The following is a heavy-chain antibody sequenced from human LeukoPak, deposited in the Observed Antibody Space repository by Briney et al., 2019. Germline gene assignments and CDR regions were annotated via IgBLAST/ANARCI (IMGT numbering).Heavy chain of an antibody. D-gene: IGHD2-8*01. CDR3: ARGLMVYAGIRFDP. CDR2: MNPNSGNT. CDR1: GYTFTSYD. J-gene: IGHJ5*02. Sequence: ASVKVSCKASGYTFTSYDINWVRQATGQGLEWMGWMNPNSGNTGYAQKFQGRVTMTRNTSISTAYMELSSLRSEDTAVYYCARGLMVYAGIRFDPWGQGTLVTVSP. V-gene: IGHV1-8*01.